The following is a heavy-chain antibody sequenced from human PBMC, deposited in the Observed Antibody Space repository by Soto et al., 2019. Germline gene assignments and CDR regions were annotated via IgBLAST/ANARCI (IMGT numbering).Heavy chain of an antibody. J-gene: IGHJ6*02. D-gene: IGHD3-10*01. Sequence: VASVKVSCKASGYTFTSYAMHWVRQAPGQRLEWMGWINAGNGNTKYSQKFQGRVTITRDTSASTAYMELSSLRSEDTAVYYCASSRITMVPYGMDVWGQRTTVTVSS. CDR1: GYTFTSYA. V-gene: IGHV1-3*01. CDR2: INAGNGNT. CDR3: ASSRITMVPYGMDV.